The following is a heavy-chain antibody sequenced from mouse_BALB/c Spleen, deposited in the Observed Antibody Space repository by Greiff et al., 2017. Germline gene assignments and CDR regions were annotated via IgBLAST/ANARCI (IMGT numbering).Heavy chain of an antibody. CDR3: ARVGDYYAMDY. CDR1: GFTFSSYA. Sequence: EVQLQESGGGLVKPGGSLKLSCAASGFTFSSYAMSWVRQTPEKRLEWVASISSGGSTYYPDSVKGRFTISRDNARNILYLQMSSLRSEDTAMYYCARVGDYYAMDYWGQGTSVTVSS. CDR2: ISSGGST. V-gene: IGHV5-6-5*01. J-gene: IGHJ4*01.